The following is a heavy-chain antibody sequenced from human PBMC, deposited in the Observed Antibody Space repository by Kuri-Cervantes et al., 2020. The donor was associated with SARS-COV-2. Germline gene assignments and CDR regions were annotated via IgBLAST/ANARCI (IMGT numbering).Heavy chain of an antibody. D-gene: IGHD1-7*01. J-gene: IGHJ6*02. Sequence: SVKVSCKASGFTFTSSAMRWVRQARGQRLEWIGWIVVGSGNTNYAQKFQERVTITRDMSTSTAYMELSSLRSEDTAVYYCAAPITGTTDYYYYYGMDVWGQGTTVTVSS. CDR3: AAPITGTTDYYYYYGMDV. CDR1: GFTFTSSA. V-gene: IGHV1-58*02. CDR2: IVVGSGNT.